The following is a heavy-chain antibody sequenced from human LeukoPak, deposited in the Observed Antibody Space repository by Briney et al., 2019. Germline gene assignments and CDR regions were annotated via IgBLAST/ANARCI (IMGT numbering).Heavy chain of an antibody. CDR1: GGSFSGYY. Sequence: PSETLSLTCAVYGGSFSGYYWSWIRQPPRKGLEWIGEINHSGSTNYNPSLKSRVTISVDTSKNQFSLKLSSVTAADTAVYYCASSGPYTYPLSGNDYWGQGTLVTVSS. CDR3: ASSGPYTYPLSGNDY. D-gene: IGHD2-15*01. V-gene: IGHV4-34*01. CDR2: INHSGST. J-gene: IGHJ4*02.